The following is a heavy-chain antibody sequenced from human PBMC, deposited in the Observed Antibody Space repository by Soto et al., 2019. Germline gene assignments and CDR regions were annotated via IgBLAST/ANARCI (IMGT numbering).Heavy chain of an antibody. D-gene: IGHD6-19*01. CDR1: GFTFSSYA. J-gene: IGHJ3*02. Sequence: GGSLRLSCAASGFTFSSYAMSWVRQAPGKGLEWVSAISGSGGSTYYANSVKGRFTISRDNSKNTRYLQMNRLRAEETAVYYCEKDQDWLAKDAFDIWGQGTMVTVSS. V-gene: IGHV3-23*01. CDR2: ISGSGGST. CDR3: EKDQDWLAKDAFDI.